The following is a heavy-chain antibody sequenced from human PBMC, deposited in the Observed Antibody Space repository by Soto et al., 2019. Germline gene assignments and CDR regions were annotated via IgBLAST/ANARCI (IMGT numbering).Heavy chain of an antibody. J-gene: IGHJ5*02. V-gene: IGHV4-34*01. CDR1: GGSFSGYY. CDR3: ARGPRSPVTDIVVVPAASFDP. D-gene: IGHD2-2*01. CDR2: INHSGST. Sequence: SETLSLTCAVYGGSFSGYYWSWIRQPPGKGLEWIGEINHSGSTNYNPSLKSRVTISVDTSKNQFSLKPSSVTAADTAVYYCARGPRSPVTDIVVVPAASFDPWGQGTLVTVSS.